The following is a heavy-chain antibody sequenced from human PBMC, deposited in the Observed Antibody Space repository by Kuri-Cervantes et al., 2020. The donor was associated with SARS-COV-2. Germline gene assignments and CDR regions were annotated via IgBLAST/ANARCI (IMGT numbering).Heavy chain of an antibody. D-gene: IGHD6-6*01. CDR1: GYTFTNYG. CDR3: ARNIAARPADYYYYAMDV. J-gene: IGHJ6*02. V-gene: IGHV1-18*01. Sequence: ASGKVSCKASGYTFTNYGICWVRQAPGQGLEWMGWISAYNDNINYAQKLQGRVTMTTDTSTSTAYMDLRSLRSDDTAVYYCARNIAARPADYYYYAMDVWGQGTTVTVSS. CDR2: ISAYNDNI.